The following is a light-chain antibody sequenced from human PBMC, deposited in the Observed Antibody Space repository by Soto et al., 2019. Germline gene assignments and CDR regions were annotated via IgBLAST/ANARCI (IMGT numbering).Light chain of an antibody. J-gene: IGKJ2*01. Sequence: EIVLTQSPGTLSLSPGERATLSCRASQSFSSFYLAWYQQKPGQAPRLLIHGASSRATGIPDRFSGSGSGTDFTLTISRLEPEDFAVYYWQQYGSSPPFTFGQGTKLEIK. V-gene: IGKV3-20*01. CDR3: QQYGSSPPFT. CDR2: GAS. CDR1: QSFSSFY.